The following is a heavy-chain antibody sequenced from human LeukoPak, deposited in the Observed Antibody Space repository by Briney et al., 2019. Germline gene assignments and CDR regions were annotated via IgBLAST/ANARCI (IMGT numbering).Heavy chain of an antibody. Sequence: GGSLRLSCEASGFSFRAAWMTWVRQAPGKGLEWVATIKNDGSDKYYVDSVKGRFTISRDNSKNTLYLQMNSLRAEDTAVYYCAKDRLVGATYLFDYWGQGTLVTVSS. CDR3: AKDRLVGATYLFDY. J-gene: IGHJ4*02. CDR1: GFSFRAAW. V-gene: IGHV3-7*03. D-gene: IGHD1-26*01. CDR2: IKNDGSDK.